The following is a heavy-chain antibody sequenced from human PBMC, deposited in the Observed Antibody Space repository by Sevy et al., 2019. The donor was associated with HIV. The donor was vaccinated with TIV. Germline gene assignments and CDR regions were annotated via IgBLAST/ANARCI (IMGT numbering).Heavy chain of an antibody. V-gene: IGHV3-48*02. J-gene: IGHJ3*02. CDR3: ARGGNPGQAASDI. CDR2: IRGDDENK. Sequence: GGSLRLSCAVSGFTLSSHSMNWVRQAPGKGLEWLSHIRGDDENKYYADSVQGRFTISRDDASNSVHLQMNSLRDEDTAVYYCARGGNPGQAASDIWGQGTEVTVSS. CDR1: GFTLSSHS.